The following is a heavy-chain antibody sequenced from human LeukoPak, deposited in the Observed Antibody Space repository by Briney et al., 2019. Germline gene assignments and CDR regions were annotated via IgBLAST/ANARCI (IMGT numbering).Heavy chain of an antibody. CDR2: INHSGST. D-gene: IGHD5-24*01. CDR1: GFTFSDYY. J-gene: IGHJ4*02. V-gene: IGHV4-34*01. Sequence: GSLRLSCAASGFTFSDYYMSWIRQPPGKGLEWIGEINHSGSTNYNPSLKSRVTISVDTSKNQFSLKLSSVTAADTAVYYCARDHGGWGQGTLVTVSS. CDR3: ARDHGG.